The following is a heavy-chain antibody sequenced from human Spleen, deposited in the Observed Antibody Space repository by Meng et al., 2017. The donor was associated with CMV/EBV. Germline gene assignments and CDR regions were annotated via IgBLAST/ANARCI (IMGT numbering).Heavy chain of an antibody. J-gene: IGHJ6*02. D-gene: IGHD4-17*01. CDR2: IWYDGSNK. CDR1: GFTLSSYW. V-gene: IGHV3-33*06. Sequence: GESLKISCEASGFTLSSYWMHWVRQAPGKGLEWVAVIWYDGSNKYYADSVKGRFTISRDNSKNTLYLQMNSLRAEDTAVYYCAKDLTTSRGMDVWGQGTTVTVSS. CDR3: AKDLTTSRGMDV.